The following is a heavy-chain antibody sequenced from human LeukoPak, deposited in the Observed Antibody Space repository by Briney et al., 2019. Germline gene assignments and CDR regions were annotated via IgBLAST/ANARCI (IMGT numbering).Heavy chain of an antibody. V-gene: IGHV1-18*01. J-gene: IGHJ4*02. D-gene: IGHD3-3*01. CDR2: ISAYNGNT. CDR1: GYTFTSYG. CDR3: ASLYYDFWNGYFVY. Sequence: ASVKVSCKASGYTFTSYGISWVRQAPGQGLEWMGWISAYNGNTNYAQKLQGRVTMTRDTSISTAYMELSRLRSDDTAVYYCASLYYDFWNGYFVYWGQGTLVTVSS.